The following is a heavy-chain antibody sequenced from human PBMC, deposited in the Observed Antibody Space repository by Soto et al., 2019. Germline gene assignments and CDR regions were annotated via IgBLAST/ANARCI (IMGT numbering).Heavy chain of an antibody. V-gene: IGHV1-2*02. Sequence: VSCKASGYTFTGYYMHWVRQAPGQGLEWMGWINPNSGGTNYAQKFQGRVTMTRDTSISTAYMELSRLRSDDTAVYYCARDRSSRWEVGYYFDYSGQGTLVTVSS. J-gene: IGHJ4*02. CDR2: INPNSGGT. D-gene: IGHD6-19*01. CDR1: GYTFTGYY. CDR3: ARDRSSRWEVGYYFDY.